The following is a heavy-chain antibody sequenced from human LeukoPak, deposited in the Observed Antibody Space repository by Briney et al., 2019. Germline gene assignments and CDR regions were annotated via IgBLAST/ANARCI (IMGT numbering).Heavy chain of an antibody. Sequence: GASVKVSCKASGYTFISYGITWVRQAPGQGLDWMGWISAYNGNTNYAQKLQGRVTMTTDTSTSTAYMELRSLRSDDTAVYYCARGPMVRGVMRSNWFDPWGQGTLVTVSS. D-gene: IGHD3-10*01. CDR2: ISAYNGNT. CDR3: ARGPMVRGVMRSNWFDP. CDR1: GYTFISYG. V-gene: IGHV1-18*01. J-gene: IGHJ5*02.